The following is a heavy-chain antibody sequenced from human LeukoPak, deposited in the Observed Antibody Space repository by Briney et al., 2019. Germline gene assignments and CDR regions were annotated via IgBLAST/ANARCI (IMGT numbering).Heavy chain of an antibody. J-gene: IGHJ4*02. D-gene: IGHD3-10*01. Sequence: SETLSLTCTVSGGSISSYYWSWIRQPAGKGLEWIGRIYTSGSTNYNPSLKSRVTMSIDTSKNQFSLKLSSVTAADTAVYYCARVLGSGSYYTHFDYWGQGTLVTVSS. CDR3: ARVLGSGSYYTHFDY. CDR1: GGSISSYY. V-gene: IGHV4-4*07. CDR2: IYTSGST.